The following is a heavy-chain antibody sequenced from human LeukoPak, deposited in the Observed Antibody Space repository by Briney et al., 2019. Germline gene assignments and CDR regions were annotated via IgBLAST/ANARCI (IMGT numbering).Heavy chain of an antibody. CDR2: INHSGST. Sequence: PSETLSLTCAVYGGSFSGYYWSWIRQPPGKGLEWIGEINHSGSTNYNPSLKSRVTISVDTSKNQFSLKLSSVTAADTAVYYCARDGLRYFDWFPTYGMDVWGQGTTVTVSS. V-gene: IGHV4-34*01. J-gene: IGHJ6*02. CDR3: ARDGLRYFDWFPTYGMDV. CDR1: GGSFSGYY. D-gene: IGHD3-9*01.